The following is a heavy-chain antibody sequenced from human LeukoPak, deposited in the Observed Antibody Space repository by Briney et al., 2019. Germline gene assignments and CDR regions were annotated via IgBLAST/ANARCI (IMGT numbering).Heavy chain of an antibody. D-gene: IGHD4-11*01. CDR2: IYYSGST. Sequence: PSETLSLTCTVSGGSLSSGGYYWSWIRQPPGKGLEWIGYIYYSGSTYYNPSLKSRVTISVDTSKNQFSLKLNSVTAADTAVYYCARDPVVTSPLNAFDIWGQGTMVTVSS. CDR3: ARDPVVTSPLNAFDI. J-gene: IGHJ3*02. V-gene: IGHV4-30-4*08. CDR1: GGSLSSGGYY.